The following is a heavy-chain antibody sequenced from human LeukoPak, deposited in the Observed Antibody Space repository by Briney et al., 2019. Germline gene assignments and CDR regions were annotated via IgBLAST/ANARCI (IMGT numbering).Heavy chain of an antibody. CDR2: IKQDGSEK. CDR3: VRVNKAPDAFDI. J-gene: IGHJ3*02. V-gene: IGHV3-7*03. D-gene: IGHD1/OR15-1a*01. CDR1: GFTFSSYW. Sequence: GGSLRLSCAASGFTFSSYWMIWVRQAPGKGLEWVAHIKQDGSEKYYVDSVKGRFTISRDNAKKSLYLQMNSLRAEDTAVYYCVRVNKAPDAFDIWGQGTMVTVSS.